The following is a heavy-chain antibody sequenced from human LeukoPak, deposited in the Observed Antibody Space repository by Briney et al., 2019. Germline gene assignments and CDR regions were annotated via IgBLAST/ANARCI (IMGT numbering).Heavy chain of an antibody. V-gene: IGHV4-59*08. CDR3: ARFTTVVPAFWYFDL. D-gene: IGHD4-23*01. CDR2: IFYSGSN. J-gene: IGHJ2*01. Sequence: PSETLSLTCTVSGGSISSYYWSWIRQPPGKGLEWIGYIFYSGSNKYNPSLKSRVTISLDTSKNQFSLQLRSVTAADTAVYYCARFTTVVPAFWYFDLWGRGTLVTVSS. CDR1: GGSISSYY.